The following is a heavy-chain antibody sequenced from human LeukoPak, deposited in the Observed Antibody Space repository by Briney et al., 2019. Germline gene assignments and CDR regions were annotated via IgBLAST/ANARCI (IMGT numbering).Heavy chain of an antibody. D-gene: IGHD6-19*01. Sequence: QTGGSLRLSCAASEFTFRSYAMHWVRQAPGKGLEWVTVISYDGSTKYYADSVKGRFTISRDNSKNTLYLQMNSLRAEDTAVYYCARSRSGTAVAATVDVWGQGTTVTVSS. CDR2: ISYDGSTK. J-gene: IGHJ6*02. V-gene: IGHV3-30-3*01. CDR1: EFTFRSYA. CDR3: ARSRSGTAVAATVDV.